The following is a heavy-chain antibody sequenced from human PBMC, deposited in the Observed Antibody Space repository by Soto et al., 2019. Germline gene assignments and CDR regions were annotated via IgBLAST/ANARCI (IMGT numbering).Heavy chain of an antibody. CDR2: IYYSGST. D-gene: IGHD3-10*01. CDR1: GGSISSGGYY. V-gene: IGHV4-31*03. J-gene: IGHJ6*02. CDR3: ARAPGLWFGELLSYPNYYYYGMDV. Sequence: SETLSLTCTVSGGSISSGGYYWSWIRQHPGKGLEWIGYIYYSGSTYYNPSLKSRVTISVDTSKNQFSLKLSSVTAADTAVYYCARAPGLWFGELLSYPNYYYYGMDVWGQGTTVTVSS.